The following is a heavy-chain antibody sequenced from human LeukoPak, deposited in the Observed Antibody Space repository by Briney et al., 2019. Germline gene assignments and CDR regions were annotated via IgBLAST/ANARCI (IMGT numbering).Heavy chain of an antibody. CDR1: GFGFGSYG. Sequence: GGYLRLSCAASGFGFGSYGMNWVRQAPGKELEWVSSISRNGDYIDYAASLKGRFIISRDNANKSLSLEMNSLRVEDTALYFCARDVGGDSTGFWYFDLWGRGTLVTVSS. J-gene: IGHJ2*01. D-gene: IGHD3-22*01. CDR2: ISRNGDYI. CDR3: ARDVGGDSTGFWYFDL. V-gene: IGHV3-21*01.